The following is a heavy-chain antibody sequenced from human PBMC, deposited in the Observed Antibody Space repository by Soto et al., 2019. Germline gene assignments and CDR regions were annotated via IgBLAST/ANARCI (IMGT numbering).Heavy chain of an antibody. D-gene: IGHD3-22*01. CDR2: IYYSGST. J-gene: IGHJ3*02. CDR1: GGSISGGGYY. CDR3: ARDLDSSGAFDI. Sequence: SETLSLTCTVSGGSISGGGYYWSWIRQHPGKGLEWIGYIYYSGSTYYNPSLKSRVTISVDTSKNQFSLKLSSVTAADTAVYYCARDLDSSGAFDIWGQGTMVTVSS. V-gene: IGHV4-31*03.